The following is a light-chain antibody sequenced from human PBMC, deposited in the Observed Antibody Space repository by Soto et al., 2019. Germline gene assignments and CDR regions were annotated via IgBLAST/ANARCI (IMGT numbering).Light chain of an antibody. CDR1: RSDVGAYNY. CDR2: EVS. CDR3: TSYAGTYSFFYV. J-gene: IGLJ1*01. Sequence: LRQPCTECGSLWQSVATSCTGNRSDVGAYNYVSWYRQLPGKAPKLIIYEVSKRPSGVPDRFSGSKSGNTASLTVSGLQAEDEADYYCTSYAGTYSFFYVFGTGTKVTVL. V-gene: IGLV2-8*01.